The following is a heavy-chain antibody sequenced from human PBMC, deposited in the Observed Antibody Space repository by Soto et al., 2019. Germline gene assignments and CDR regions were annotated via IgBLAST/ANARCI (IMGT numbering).Heavy chain of an antibody. D-gene: IGHD3-22*01. CDR2: IYYSGST. J-gene: IGHJ3*02. CDR3: ARGGEYYYDSSGYYTYSFDI. CDR1: GGSISSYY. Sequence: SETLSLTCTVSGGSISSYYWSWIRQPPGKGLEWIGYIYYSGSTNYNPSLKSRVTISVDTSKNQFSLKLSSVTAADTAVYYCARGGEYYYDSSGYYTYSFDIWGKGTMVTV. V-gene: IGHV4-59*01.